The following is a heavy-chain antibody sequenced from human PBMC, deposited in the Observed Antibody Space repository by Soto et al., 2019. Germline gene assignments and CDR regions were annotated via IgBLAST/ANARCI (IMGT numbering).Heavy chain of an antibody. CDR1: GSSFNTYS. Sequence: PGGSLRLSCAASGSSFNTYSMNWVRQAPGKGLEWVSSISSSSSYINYANSVKGRFTISRDNAKNSLYLQMNSLRAEDTAVYYCASLSRFALDYWGQGTLVTVSS. D-gene: IGHD3-10*01. CDR2: ISSSSSYI. J-gene: IGHJ4*02. V-gene: IGHV3-21*01. CDR3: ASLSRFALDY.